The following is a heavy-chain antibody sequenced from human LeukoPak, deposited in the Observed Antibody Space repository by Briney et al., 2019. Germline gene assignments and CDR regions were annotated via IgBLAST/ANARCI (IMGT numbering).Heavy chain of an antibody. CDR1: GFTFSSYG. J-gene: IGHJ6*03. Sequence: GGSLRLSCAASGFTFSSYGMSWVRQAPGKGLVWVSRINSDGSSTSHADSVKGRFTISRDNAKNTLYLQMNSLRAEDTAVYYCARVYSGGSSARYYYYMDVWGKGTTVTVSS. CDR2: INSDGSST. V-gene: IGHV3-74*01. D-gene: IGHD2-15*01. CDR3: ARVYSGGSSARYYYYMDV.